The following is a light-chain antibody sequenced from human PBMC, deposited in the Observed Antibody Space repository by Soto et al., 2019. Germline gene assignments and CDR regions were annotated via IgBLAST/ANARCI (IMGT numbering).Light chain of an antibody. Sequence: EIVLTQSPATLSLSPGERATLSCRASQSVSSYIAWYQQKPGQAPRLLIYDASNRATGVPVRFSGSGSGTDFTLTISSLEPEDFAVYYCQQYGGSPLFTFGPGTRVDFK. V-gene: IGKV3-11*01. CDR3: QQYGGSPLFT. J-gene: IGKJ3*01. CDR2: DAS. CDR1: QSVSSY.